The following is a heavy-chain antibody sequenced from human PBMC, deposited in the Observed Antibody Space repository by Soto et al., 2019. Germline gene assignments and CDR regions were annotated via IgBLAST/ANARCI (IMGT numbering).Heavy chain of an antibody. Sequence: GASVKVSCKAAGYTFTSDGISCVRQAPGQGLEWMGWISAYNGNTNYAQKPQGRVTITTDTSTSTAYMELRSLRSDDTAVYYCERELLVAYSSLDPWGKGPLVTVS. V-gene: IGHV1-18*01. CDR1: GYTFTSDG. CDR2: ISAYNGNT. CDR3: ERELLVAYSSLDP. J-gene: IGHJ5*02. D-gene: IGHD5-12*01.